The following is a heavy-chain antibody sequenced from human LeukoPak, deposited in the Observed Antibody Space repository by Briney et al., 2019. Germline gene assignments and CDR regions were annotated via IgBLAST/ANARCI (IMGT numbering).Heavy chain of an antibody. V-gene: IGHV3-23*01. CDR1: GFTLSSHA. D-gene: IGHD6-19*01. J-gene: IGHJ4*02. Sequence: GGSLRLSCVASGFTLSSHAMSWVRQAPGKGLEWVSAISGSGGSRYYADSVKGRFTISRDNSKNTLYLQMNSLRAEDTAVYYCAKDYRGWPTFDYWGQGTLVTVSS. CDR3: AKDYRGWPTFDY. CDR2: ISGSGGSR.